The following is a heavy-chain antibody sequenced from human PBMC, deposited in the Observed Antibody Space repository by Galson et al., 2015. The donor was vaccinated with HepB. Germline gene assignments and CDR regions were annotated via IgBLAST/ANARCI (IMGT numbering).Heavy chain of an antibody. Sequence: SVKVSCKASGYTFTSFGISWVRQAPGQGLEWIGWISPYNGKTNFAQRLQDRVTMTTDISTSTAYMELGSLRSDDTAVYYCARDHPLLSPVIYLDYWGQGALITVSS. CDR2: ISPYNGKT. J-gene: IGHJ4*02. CDR3: ARDHPLLSPVIYLDY. V-gene: IGHV1-18*04. D-gene: IGHD2-21*01. CDR1: GYTFTSFG.